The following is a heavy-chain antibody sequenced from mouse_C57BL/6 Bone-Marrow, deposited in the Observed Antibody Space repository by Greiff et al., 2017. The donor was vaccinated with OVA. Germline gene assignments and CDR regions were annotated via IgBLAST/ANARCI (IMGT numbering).Heavy chain of an antibody. CDR1: GFNFSDYG. CDR3: ARRDGYYLYAMDY. Sequence: EVQLVESGGGLVKPGGSLKLSCAASGFNFSDYGMHWVRQAPEKGLEWVAYISSGSSTIYYADTVKGRFTISRDNAKNTLFLQMTSLRSEDTAMYYCARRDGYYLYAMDYWGQGTSVTVSS. J-gene: IGHJ4*01. D-gene: IGHD2-3*01. V-gene: IGHV5-17*01. CDR2: ISSGSSTI.